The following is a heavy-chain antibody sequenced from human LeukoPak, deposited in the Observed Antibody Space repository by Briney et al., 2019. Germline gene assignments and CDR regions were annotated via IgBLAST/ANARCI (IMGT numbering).Heavy chain of an antibody. CDR2: ISGSGGST. D-gene: IGHD2-2*02. CDR3: AKASDIVVVPAAIGLFGY. J-gene: IGHJ4*02. Sequence: GGSLRLSCAASGFTFSSYAMSWVRQAPGKGLGWVSAISGSGGSTYYADSEKGRFTISRDNSKNTLYLQMNSLRAEDTAVYYCAKASDIVVVPAAIGLFGYWGQGTLVTVSS. CDR1: GFTFSSYA. V-gene: IGHV3-23*01.